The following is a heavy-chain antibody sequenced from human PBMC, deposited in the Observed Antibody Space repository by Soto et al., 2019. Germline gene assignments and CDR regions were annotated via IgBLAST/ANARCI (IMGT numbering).Heavy chain of an antibody. V-gene: IGHV3-9*01. CDR3: AKDIREQTYYHDSSPYCYGMDV. J-gene: IGHJ6*02. D-gene: IGHD3-22*01. CDR2: LSWNSGRI. CDR1: GFTFDDYA. Sequence: EVQLVESGGGLVQPGRSLRLSCAASGFTFDDYAMHWVRQAPGKGLEWVSGLSWNSGRIGYADSVKGRFTISRDNAKNSLYLQMNSLRAEDTALYYCAKDIREQTYYHDSSPYCYGMDVWGQGTTVTVSS.